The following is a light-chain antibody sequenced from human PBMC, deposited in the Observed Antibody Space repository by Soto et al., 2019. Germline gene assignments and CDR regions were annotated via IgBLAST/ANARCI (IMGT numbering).Light chain of an antibody. J-gene: IGKJ1*01. CDR1: QSVSSSY. CDR3: QESYSTS. V-gene: IGKV3-20*01. CDR2: GAS. Sequence: MLSQSPGAVSLYQGERATLSFRASQSVSSSYLAWYQQKPGQAPRLLIYGASSRATGIPDRFSGSGSGTDFTLTISSLQPEDIATYYCQESYSTSFGQGS.